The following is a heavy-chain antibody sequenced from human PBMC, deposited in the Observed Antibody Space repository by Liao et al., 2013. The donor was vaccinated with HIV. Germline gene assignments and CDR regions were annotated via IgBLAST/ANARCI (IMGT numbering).Heavy chain of an antibody. CDR1: GGSISSSSYY. Sequence: QVQLQESGPGLVKPSETLSLTCTVSGGSISSSSYYWGWIRQPPGKGLEWIGSIYYSGSTYYNPSLKSRVTISVDTSKNQFSLKLSSVTAADTAVYYCASYDFWSGHTAGWGQGTLVTVSS. D-gene: IGHD3-3*01. CDR2: IYYSGST. V-gene: IGHV4-39*07. J-gene: IGHJ4*02. CDR3: ASYDFWSGHTAG.